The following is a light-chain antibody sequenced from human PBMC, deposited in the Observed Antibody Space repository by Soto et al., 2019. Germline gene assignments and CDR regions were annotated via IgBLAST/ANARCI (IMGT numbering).Light chain of an antibody. CDR2: GNT. V-gene: IGLV1-40*01. CDR3: QSYDSSLSGYV. CDR1: SSNIGAGFD. Sequence: QSVLTQPPSVSGAPGQRVTISCTGSSSNIGAGFDVHWYQQLPVTAPKLLIYGNTNRPSGVPDRFSGSKSGTSASLAITGLQVEDEADYYCQSYDSSLSGYVFGTGTKLTVL. J-gene: IGLJ1*01.